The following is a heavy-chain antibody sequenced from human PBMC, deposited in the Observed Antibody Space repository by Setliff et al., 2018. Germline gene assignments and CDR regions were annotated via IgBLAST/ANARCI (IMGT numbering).Heavy chain of an antibody. CDR2: IIPIFGTA. D-gene: IGHD3-3*01. Sequence: SVKVSCKASGGTFSSYAISWVRQAPGQGLEWMGRIIPIFGTANYAQKFQGRVTITADKSTSTAYMELSSLRSEDTAVYYCARGRHPPWSGYPYYYMDVWGKGTTGTAP. CDR1: GGTFSSYA. J-gene: IGHJ6*03. CDR3: ARGRHPPWSGYPYYYMDV. V-gene: IGHV1-69*06.